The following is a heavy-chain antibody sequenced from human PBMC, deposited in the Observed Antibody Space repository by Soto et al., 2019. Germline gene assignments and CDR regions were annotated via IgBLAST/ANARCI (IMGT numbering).Heavy chain of an antibody. CDR2: IWYDGSKK. V-gene: IGHV3-33*01. CDR1: GFSFRSHG. D-gene: IGHD4-17*01. Sequence: QVQLVESGGGVVQPGRSLRLSCAASGFSFRSHGMHWVRQAPGKGLEWVAVIWYDGSKKYYADSVKGRFNISRDNSKNTLSLEMNSLRAEDTAVYYGARDSSGVTTYFDSWGQGSLVTVSS. CDR3: ARDSSGVTTYFDS. J-gene: IGHJ4*02.